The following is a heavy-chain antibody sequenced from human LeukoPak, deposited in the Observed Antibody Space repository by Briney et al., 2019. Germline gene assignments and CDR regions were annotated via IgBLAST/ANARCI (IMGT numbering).Heavy chain of an antibody. D-gene: IGHD2-21*01. CDR2: IKQDGSEK. V-gene: IGHV3-7*01. CDR3: AREAYTDSPDY. J-gene: IGHJ4*02. Sequence: PGGSLRLSCAASGFTFSSYWMSWVRQAPGKGLEWVANIKQDGSEKYCVDSVKGRFTISRDNAKNSLYLQMNSLRAEDTAVYYCAREAYTDSPDYWGQGTLVTVSS. CDR1: GFTFSSYW.